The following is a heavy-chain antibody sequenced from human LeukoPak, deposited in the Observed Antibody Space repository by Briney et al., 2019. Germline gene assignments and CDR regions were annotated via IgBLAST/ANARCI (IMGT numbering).Heavy chain of an antibody. CDR3: ARSAVPAARHNWFDP. D-gene: IGHD2-2*01. Sequence: SETLSLTCTVSGGSISSSSYYWGWIRQPPGKGLEWIGSIYYSGSTYYNPSLKSRVTISVDTSKNQFSLKLSSVTAADTAVYYCARSAVPAARHNWFDPWGQGTLVTVSS. V-gene: IGHV4-39*07. J-gene: IGHJ5*02. CDR1: GGSISSSSYY. CDR2: IYYSGST.